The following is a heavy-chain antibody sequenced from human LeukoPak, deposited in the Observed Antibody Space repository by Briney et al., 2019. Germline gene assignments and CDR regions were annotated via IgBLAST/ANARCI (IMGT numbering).Heavy chain of an antibody. CDR2: IDPSDSYT. V-gene: IGHV5-10-1*01. D-gene: IGHD3-16*01. J-gene: IGHJ6*02. Sequence: GESLRISCKGSGYSFTSYWISWVRQMPGKGLEWMGRIDPSDSYTNYSPSFQGHVTISADKSISTAYLQWSSLKASDTAMYYCARMLRALGYYYYGMDVWGQGTTVTVSS. CDR1: GYSFTSYW. CDR3: ARMLRALGYYYYGMDV.